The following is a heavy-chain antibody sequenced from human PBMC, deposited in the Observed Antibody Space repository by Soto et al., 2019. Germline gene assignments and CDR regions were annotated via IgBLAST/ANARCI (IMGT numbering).Heavy chain of an antibody. Sequence: EVQLLESGGGLVQPGGSLRLSCAASGFTFDTYAMSWVRQAPGKGLEWVSALSGSGTGTFYADSVKGRFTVSRDNSNNTLYLQMNSLRAEDTAVYYCAKDGHRSDPLPFDYWGQGTLVTVSS. CDR2: LSGSGTGT. D-gene: IGHD6-19*01. J-gene: IGHJ4*02. V-gene: IGHV3-23*01. CDR3: AKDGHRSDPLPFDY. CDR1: GFTFDTYA.